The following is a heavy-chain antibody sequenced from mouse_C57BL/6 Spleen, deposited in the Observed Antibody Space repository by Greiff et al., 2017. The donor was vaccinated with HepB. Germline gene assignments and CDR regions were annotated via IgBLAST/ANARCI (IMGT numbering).Heavy chain of an antibody. D-gene: IGHD2-5*01. J-gene: IGHJ4*01. CDR3: ARVYSNYGDAMDY. CDR1: GYTFTSYW. Sequence: LQQPGAELVKPGASVKLSCKASGYTFTSYWMHWVKQRPGQGLEWIGMIHPNSGSTNYNEKFKSKATLTVDKSSSTAYMQLSSLTSEDSAVYYCARVYSNYGDAMDYWGQGTSVTVSS. CDR2: IHPNSGST. V-gene: IGHV1-64*01.